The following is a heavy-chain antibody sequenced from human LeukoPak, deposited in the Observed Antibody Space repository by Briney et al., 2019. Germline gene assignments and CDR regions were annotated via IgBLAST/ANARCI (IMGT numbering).Heavy chain of an antibody. CDR1: GFTFPNYW. D-gene: IGHD2-2*03. CDR3: ARDWIGRGQTPYYFDY. J-gene: IGHJ4*02. CDR2: IKQDGSEK. V-gene: IGHV3-7*01. Sequence: PGGSLRLSCAASGFTFPNYWMSWVRQAPGKGLEWVANIKQDGSEKYYVDSVKGRFTISRDNAKNSLYLQMSSLRAEDTAVYYCARDWIGRGQTPYYFDYWGQGTLVTVSS.